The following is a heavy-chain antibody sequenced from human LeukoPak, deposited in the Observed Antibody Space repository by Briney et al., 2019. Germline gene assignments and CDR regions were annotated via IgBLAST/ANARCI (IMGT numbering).Heavy chain of an antibody. Sequence: GGSLRLSCAASGFTFSSYWMSWVRQAPGKGLEWVAVISYDGSNKYYADSVKGRFTISRDNSKNTLYLQMNSLRAEDTAVYYCARDLNVVVPALGIWGQGTMVTVSS. CDR1: GFTFSSYW. D-gene: IGHD2-2*01. CDR2: ISYDGSNK. J-gene: IGHJ3*02. V-gene: IGHV3-30-3*01. CDR3: ARDLNVVVPALGI.